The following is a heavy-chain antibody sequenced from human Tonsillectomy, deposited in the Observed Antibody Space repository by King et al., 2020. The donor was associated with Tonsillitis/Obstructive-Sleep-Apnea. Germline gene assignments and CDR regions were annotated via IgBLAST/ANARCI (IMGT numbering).Heavy chain of an antibody. Sequence: VQLVESGGGLVQPGGSLGLSCAFCGFTFSSFWMHWVRQAPGKGLVWVSRINGNGGSTSYADSVRGRFTISIGNAENTLYLQMSSLRADDTAVYYCAKGSPVSFDYWGQGTLVTVSS. V-gene: IGHV3-74*01. CDR3: AKGSPVSFDY. J-gene: IGHJ4*02. CDR1: GFTFSSFW. D-gene: IGHD1-26*01. CDR2: INGNGGST.